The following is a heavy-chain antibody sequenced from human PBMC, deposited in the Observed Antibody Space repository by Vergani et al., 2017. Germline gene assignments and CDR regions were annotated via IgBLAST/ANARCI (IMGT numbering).Heavy chain of an antibody. J-gene: IGHJ3*02. D-gene: IGHD6-13*01. V-gene: IGHV1-69*01. CDR3: ARERAAAAGTGYAFDI. CDR1: GGTFSSYA. Sequence: QVQLVQSGAEVKKPGSSVKVSCKASGGTFSSYAFSWVRQAPGQGLEWMGGIIPIFGTANYAQKFQGRVTISAVESTSTAYMELSRLRSDDTAVYYCARERAAAAGTGYAFDIWGQGTMVTVSS. CDR2: IIPIFGTA.